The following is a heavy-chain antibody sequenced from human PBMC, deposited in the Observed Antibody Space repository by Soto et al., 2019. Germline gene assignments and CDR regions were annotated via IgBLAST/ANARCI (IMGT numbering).Heavy chain of an antibody. J-gene: IGHJ4*02. CDR3: ATDAGGSDEMFGH. Sequence: SLRLSCTASGLIFSDSGMAWVRQAPGKGLDWVSTINNSGGNTHYADSVKGRFTISRDNSKNTLYLQMNSLSAEDTAIYFCATDAGGSDEMFGHWGQGAQVTVSS. V-gene: IGHV3-23*01. D-gene: IGHD5-12*01. CDR2: INNSGGNT. CDR1: GLIFSDSG.